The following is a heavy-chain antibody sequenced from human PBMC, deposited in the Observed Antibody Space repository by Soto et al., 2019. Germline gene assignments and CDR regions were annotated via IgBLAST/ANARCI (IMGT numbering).Heavy chain of an antibody. CDR3: AHRPIVGAAI. J-gene: IGHJ4*02. V-gene: IGHV4-4*02. Sequence: QVQLQESGPGLVKPSGTLSLTCAVFGGSISNSNWWTWVRQPPGKGLDWIGEIFHSGSTNYNSSLMGRVTISVDKANNQCSLKLSSVTAADTAVYYCAHRPIVGAAIWGQGTRVTVSS. CDR1: GGSISNSNW. CDR2: IFHSGST. D-gene: IGHD1-26*01.